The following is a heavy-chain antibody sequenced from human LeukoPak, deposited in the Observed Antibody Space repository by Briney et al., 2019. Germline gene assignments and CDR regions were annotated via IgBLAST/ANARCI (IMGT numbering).Heavy chain of an antibody. CDR3: ARDHGRGSSSFYSWGGGTYYFDY. Sequence: GGSLRLSCAASGFTFDDYGMSWVRQAPGKGREWVSGINWNGGSTGYTDAVKGRFTISRDNSRNTLYLQMNSPRAEDTAVYYCARDHGRGSSSFYSWGGGTYYFDYWGQGTLVTVSS. D-gene: IGHD6-6*01. V-gene: IGHV3-20*04. J-gene: IGHJ4*02. CDR1: GFTFDDYG. CDR2: INWNGGST.